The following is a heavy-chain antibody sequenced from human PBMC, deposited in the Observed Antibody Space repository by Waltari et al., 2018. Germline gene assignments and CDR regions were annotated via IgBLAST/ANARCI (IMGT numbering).Heavy chain of an antibody. CDR1: GGSISGYY. Sequence: QVQLQESGPGLVKPSETLSLTCTVPGGSISGYYWNWLRLPPGKGLEWIGSIYYSGNTNYNPSLKSRVTISIDTSKKQFSLKLSSVTAADTAVYYCARDTLVPAAITPYYYYFGMDVWGQGTAVTVS. CDR3: ARDTLVPAAITPYYYYFGMDV. J-gene: IGHJ6*02. V-gene: IGHV4-59*01. CDR2: IYYSGNT. D-gene: IGHD2-2*02.